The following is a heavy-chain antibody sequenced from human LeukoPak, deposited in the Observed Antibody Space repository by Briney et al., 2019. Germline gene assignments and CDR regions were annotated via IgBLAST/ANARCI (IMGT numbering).Heavy chain of an antibody. V-gene: IGHV1-2*06. CDR2: INPNSGGT. CDR3: ASLAQGYYGSGSYPGY. Sequence: ASVKVSCKASGYTFTGYYMHWVRQAPGQGLEWMGRINPNSGGTNYAQKFQGRVTMTRDTSISTAYMELSSLRSEDTAVYYCASLAQGYYGSGSYPGYWGQGTLVTVSS. CDR1: GYTFTGYY. D-gene: IGHD3-10*01. J-gene: IGHJ4*02.